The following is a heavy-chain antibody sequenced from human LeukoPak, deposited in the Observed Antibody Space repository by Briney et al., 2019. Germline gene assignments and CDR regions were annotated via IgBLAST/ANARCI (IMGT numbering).Heavy chain of an antibody. J-gene: IGHJ4*02. CDR3: ARLNRAAAGPPFDY. CDR2: IYQSGST. CDR1: GSSISSGGYY. D-gene: IGHD6-13*01. V-gene: IGHV4-30-2*03. Sequence: SETLSLTCTVSGSSISSGGYYWSWIRQPPGMGLEWIGYIYQSGSTYYNPSLKSRVTISVDTSKNQFSLKLSSVTAADTAVYYCARLNRAAAGPPFDYWGQGTLVTVSS.